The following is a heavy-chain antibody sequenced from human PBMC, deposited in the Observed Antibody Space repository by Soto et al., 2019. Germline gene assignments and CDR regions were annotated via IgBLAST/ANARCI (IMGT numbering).Heavy chain of an antibody. Sequence: ASVKVSCKASGYTFTGYYMHWVRQAPGQGLEWMGWINPNSGGTNYAQKFQGWVTMTRDTSISTAYMELSRLRSDDTAVYYCARGDHLYDYGSGRRAKRRFSYWGQGTLVTFSS. CDR3: ARGDHLYDYGSGRRAKRRFSY. CDR2: INPNSGGT. J-gene: IGHJ4*02. D-gene: IGHD3-10*01. CDR1: GYTFTGYY. V-gene: IGHV1-2*04.